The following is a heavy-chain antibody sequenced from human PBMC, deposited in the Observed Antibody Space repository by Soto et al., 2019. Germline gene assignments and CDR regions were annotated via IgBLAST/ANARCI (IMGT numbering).Heavy chain of an antibody. CDR3: AGANLLPFDP. J-gene: IGHJ5*02. CDR2: ISNQGDTT. D-gene: IGHD2-15*01. CDR1: GFTFSFSK. Sequence: GGSLRLSCSTSGFTFSFSKMHWFRQSPGKGLEYVSGISNQGDTTYYADSVKGRFTISRDNSKNTLYFQMSSLRPEYTAVYYCAGANLLPFDPWGQGTQVTVSS. V-gene: IGHV3-64D*06.